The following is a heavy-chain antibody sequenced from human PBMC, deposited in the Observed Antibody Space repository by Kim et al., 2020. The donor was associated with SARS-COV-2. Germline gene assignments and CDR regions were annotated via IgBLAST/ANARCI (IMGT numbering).Heavy chain of an antibody. J-gene: IGHJ4*02. CDR3: ARGQDTAKTGY. D-gene: IGHD5-18*01. CDR1: GGSFSDYY. CDR2: VHPSGST. V-gene: IGHV4-34*01. Sequence: GSLRLSCAVYGGSFSDYYWSWTRQPPGKGLEWIGEVHPSGSTHYNPSPRSRVAISVDTSKNQFSLKLSSVTTADTAAYYCARGQDTAKTGYWGQGTLVT.